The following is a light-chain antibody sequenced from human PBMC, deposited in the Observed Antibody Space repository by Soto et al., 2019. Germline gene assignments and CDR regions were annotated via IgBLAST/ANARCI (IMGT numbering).Light chain of an antibody. V-gene: IGKV3-15*01. CDR3: QQYNNWPPSWT. J-gene: IGKJ1*01. Sequence: EIVMTQSPATLSVSPRERATLSCRASQSVSSNLAWSQQKPGQAPRLLIYDAFTRAIGIPARFSGSGSGTEFTLTISSLQSEDFAVYYCQQYNNWPPSWTFGQGTKVDI. CDR1: QSVSSN. CDR2: DAF.